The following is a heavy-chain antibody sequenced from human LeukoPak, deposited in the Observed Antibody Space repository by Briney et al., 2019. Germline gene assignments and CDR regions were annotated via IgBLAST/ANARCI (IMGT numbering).Heavy chain of an antibody. CDR3: VRNLAVAGTCFDS. CDR1: GFTFSNFW. Sequence: GGSLRLSCAASGFTFSNFWMNWVRQAPGKGLEWVANIKQDGSDRNYVTSVRGRFTISRDNTESSLYLQMNSLRAEDTALYYCVRNLAVAGTCFDSWGQGTLVTVSS. CDR2: IKQDGSDR. J-gene: IGHJ4*02. D-gene: IGHD6-19*01. V-gene: IGHV3-7*03.